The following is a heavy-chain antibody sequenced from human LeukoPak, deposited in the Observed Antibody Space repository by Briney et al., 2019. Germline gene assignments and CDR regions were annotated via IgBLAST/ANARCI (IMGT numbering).Heavy chain of an antibody. J-gene: IGHJ4*02. Sequence: SETLSLTCTVSGGSMSTYYWPWIRQPPGKGLEWIGFIYYTGSTNYNPSLKSRVTISVDTSKNQFSLKLSSVTAADTAVYYCAGMRITTPTVRTLDYWGQGTLVTVSS. V-gene: IGHV4-59*01. D-gene: IGHD1-14*01. CDR1: GGSMSTYY. CDR3: AGMRITTPTVRTLDY. CDR2: IYYTGST.